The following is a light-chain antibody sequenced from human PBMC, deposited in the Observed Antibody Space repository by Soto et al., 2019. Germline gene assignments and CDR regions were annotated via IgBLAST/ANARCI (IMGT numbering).Light chain of an antibody. Sequence: QSVLTQPPSVSGSPGLSVTISCTGSSSDIGSYTRVSWYQQPPASAPKLLIYEVTRRASWAPDRFSGSASGNTASLTISGVQAEDEADYYCSSYTSFDTVIFGGGTKLTVL. CDR2: EVT. J-gene: IGLJ2*01. V-gene: IGLV2-18*02. CDR1: SSDIGSYTR. CDR3: SSYTSFDTVI.